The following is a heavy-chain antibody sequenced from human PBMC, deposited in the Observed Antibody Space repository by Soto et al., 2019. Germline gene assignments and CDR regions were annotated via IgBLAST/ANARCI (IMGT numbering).Heavy chain of an antibody. CDR1: GFTVSSNY. J-gene: IGHJ6*02. D-gene: IGHD2-2*01. Sequence: EVQLVESGGGLVQPGGSLRLSCAASGFTVSSNYMSWVHQAPGKGLEWVSVIYSGGSTYYADSVKGRFTISRDNSKNTMYLQMNSLRAEDTAVYYCARDSTENYGMDVWGQETTVTVSS. V-gene: IGHV3-66*01. CDR2: IYSGGST. CDR3: ARDSTENYGMDV.